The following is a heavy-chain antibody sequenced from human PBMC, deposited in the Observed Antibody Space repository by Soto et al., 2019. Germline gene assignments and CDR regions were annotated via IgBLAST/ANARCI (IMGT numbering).Heavy chain of an antibody. V-gene: IGHV3-23*01. CDR1: GFTFTDYA. D-gene: IGHD3-9*01. Sequence: GGSLRLSCAASGFTFTDYAMNWVRQAPGKGLEWVSGVSGSGGSTYYADSVKGRFTISRDNSKNTLYLQMNSLRAEDTAVYYCAKDRPHYDILTDLFDYWGQGTLVTVSS. CDR2: VSGSGGST. J-gene: IGHJ4*02. CDR3: AKDRPHYDILTDLFDY.